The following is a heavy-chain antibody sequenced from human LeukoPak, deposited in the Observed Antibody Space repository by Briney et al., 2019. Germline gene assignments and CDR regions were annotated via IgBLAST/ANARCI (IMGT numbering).Heavy chain of an antibody. J-gene: IGHJ6*02. Sequence: ASVKVSCKASGGTFSSYAISWVRQAPGQGLEWMGGIIPIFGTANYAQKFQGRVTITRDTSASTAYMELSSLRSEDTAVYYCARDPALYCSSTSCYYGMDVWGQGTTVTVSS. V-gene: IGHV1-69*05. CDR1: GGTFSSYA. CDR3: ARDPALYCSSTSCYYGMDV. D-gene: IGHD2-2*01. CDR2: IIPIFGTA.